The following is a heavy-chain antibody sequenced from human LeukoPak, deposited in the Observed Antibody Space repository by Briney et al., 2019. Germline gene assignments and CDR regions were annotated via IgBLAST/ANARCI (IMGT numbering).Heavy chain of an antibody. J-gene: IGHJ6*02. CDR3: ASSSMVAPPYDYYYGMDV. CDR2: IYPGDSDT. CDR1: GYSFTSYW. Sequence: GESLKISCKGSGYSFTSYWIGWVRQMPGKGLEWMGIIYPGDSDTRYSPSFQGQVTISADKTISTAYLQWNSLKASDTAMYYCASSSMVAPPYDYYYGMDVWGQGTTVTVSS. V-gene: IGHV5-51*01. D-gene: IGHD4/OR15-4a*01.